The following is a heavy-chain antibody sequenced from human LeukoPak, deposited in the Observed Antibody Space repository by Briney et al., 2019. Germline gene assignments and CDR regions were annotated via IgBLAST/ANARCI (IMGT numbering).Heavy chain of an antibody. CDR2: IGGYTGHT. CDR3: ARDGSCSGGSCAMDGWFDP. Sequence: ASVKVSCKASGYSFTGYYLHWVRLAPGQGLEWMGWIGGYTGHTNYVQKFQGRVTMTTDTSTSTAYMELRSLTSDDTAVYYCARDGSCSGGSCAMDGWFDPWGQGTLVTVSS. J-gene: IGHJ5*02. V-gene: IGHV1-18*04. D-gene: IGHD2-15*01. CDR1: GYSFTGYY.